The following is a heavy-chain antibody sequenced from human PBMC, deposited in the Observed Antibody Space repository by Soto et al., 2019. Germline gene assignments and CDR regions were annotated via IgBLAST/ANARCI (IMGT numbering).Heavy chain of an antibody. V-gene: IGHV3-53*01. CDR1: GLTVSGKKY. Sequence: GGSLRLSCAAFGLTVSGKKYVAWVRQAPGKGLEWISALYDVDGTYYADSVKGRFTISRDNSKDTLFLQMNSLRADDTAVYYCGKERRGSGWFVCSYWGQGILVTVSS. CDR3: GKERRGSGWFVCSY. J-gene: IGHJ4*02. D-gene: IGHD6-19*01. CDR2: LYDVDGT.